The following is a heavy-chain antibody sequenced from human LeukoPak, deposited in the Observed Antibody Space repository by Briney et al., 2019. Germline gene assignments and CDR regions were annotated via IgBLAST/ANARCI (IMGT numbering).Heavy chain of an antibody. CDR2: IFTSGRT. CDR3: ARVQFGAAGSFDC. D-gene: IGHD6-19*01. Sequence: SETLSLTCTVSGGSISSDTYYWSWIRQPAGKGLEWIGRIFTSGRTDYNPSLRSRVAMSVDTSKNQFSLKLSSVTAADTAVYFCARVQFGAAGSFDCWGQGTLVTASS. J-gene: IGHJ4*02. CDR1: GGSISSDTYY. V-gene: IGHV4-61*02.